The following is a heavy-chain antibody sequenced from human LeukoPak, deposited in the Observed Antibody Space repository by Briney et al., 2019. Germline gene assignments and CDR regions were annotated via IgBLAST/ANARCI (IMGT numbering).Heavy chain of an antibody. Sequence: GSSVKVSSKASVGTFSSYAISWVRQAPGQGLEWMGRIIPIFGIANYAQKFQGRVTITADKSTSTAYMELSSLRSEDTAVYYCAKSPYYYDSSGPYYYYYYGMDVWGQGTTVTVSS. CDR1: VGTFSSYA. V-gene: IGHV1-69*04. CDR3: AKSPYYYDSSGPYYYYYYGMDV. J-gene: IGHJ6*02. CDR2: IIPIFGIA. D-gene: IGHD3-22*01.